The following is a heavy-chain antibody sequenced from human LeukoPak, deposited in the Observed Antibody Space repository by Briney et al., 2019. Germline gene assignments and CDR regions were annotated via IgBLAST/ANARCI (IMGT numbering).Heavy chain of an antibody. CDR1: GFTFGNSW. CDR2: IKQDGSDT. CDR3: AREHSSPFT. D-gene: IGHD3-10*01. J-gene: IGHJ4*02. Sequence: GGSLRLSCAGSGFTFGNSWMNWFRQAPGKGLEWVAHIKQDGSDTYVDSVKGRFTISRDIAKTSLFLHMNSLTTEDSAVYYCAREHSSPFTWGQGTLVTVSS. V-gene: IGHV3-7*01.